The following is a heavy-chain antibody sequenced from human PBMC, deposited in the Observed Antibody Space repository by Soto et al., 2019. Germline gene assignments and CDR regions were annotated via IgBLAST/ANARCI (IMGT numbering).Heavy chain of an antibody. CDR3: ARSSLTFFGGVVPYFDF. CDR2: MSSSGDS. J-gene: IGHJ4*02. CDR1: GASVSHYF. D-gene: IGHD3-3*01. Sequence: SETLSLTCAVSGASVSHYFWSWIRQPPGKGLEWLGYMSSSGDSISNPALKSRITISLDMSRNHVSLNLSSLTVADTAVYYCARSSLTFFGGVVPYFDFWGPGTLVTVSS. V-gene: IGHV4-4*09.